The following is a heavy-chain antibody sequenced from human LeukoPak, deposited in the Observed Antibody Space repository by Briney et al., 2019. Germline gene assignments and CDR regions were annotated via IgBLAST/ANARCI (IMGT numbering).Heavy chain of an antibody. D-gene: IGHD4-17*01. CDR1: EFTFSSYW. CDR3: ARNYGDYAPFDY. J-gene: IGHJ4*02. CDR2: INSDGSST. Sequence: GGSLRLSCAASEFTFSSYWMHWVRQAPGKGLVWVSRINSDGSSTSYADSVKGRFTISRDNAKNTLYLQMNSLRAEDTAVYYCARNYGDYAPFDYWGQGTLVTVSS. V-gene: IGHV3-74*01.